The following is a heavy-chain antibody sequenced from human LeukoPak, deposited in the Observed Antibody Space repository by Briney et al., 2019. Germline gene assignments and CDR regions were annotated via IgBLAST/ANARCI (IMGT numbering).Heavy chain of an antibody. J-gene: IGHJ4*02. CDR2: IYYSGST. V-gene: IGHV4-39*01. Sequence: KPSGTLSLTCTVSGGSISSSSYYWGWIRQPPGKGLEWIGSIYYSGSTYYNPSLKSRVTISVDTSKNQFSLKLSSVTAADTAVYYCARSSLAAAGNWKYYFDYWGQGTLVTVSS. D-gene: IGHD6-13*01. CDR1: GGSISSSSYY. CDR3: ARSSLAAAGNWKYYFDY.